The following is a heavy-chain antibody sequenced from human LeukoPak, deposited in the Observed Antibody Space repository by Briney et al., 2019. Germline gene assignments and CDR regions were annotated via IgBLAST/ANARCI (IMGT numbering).Heavy chain of an antibody. D-gene: IGHD6-13*01. CDR3: ARAPGAAAPLDY. Sequence: SETLSLTCTVSGYSISSGYYWGWIRQPPGKGLEWIGSIYHSGSTYYNPSLKSRVTISVDTSKNQFSLKLSSVTAADTAVYYCARAPGAAAPLDYWGQGTLVTVSS. J-gene: IGHJ4*02. V-gene: IGHV4-38-2*02. CDR2: IYHSGST. CDR1: GYSISSGYY.